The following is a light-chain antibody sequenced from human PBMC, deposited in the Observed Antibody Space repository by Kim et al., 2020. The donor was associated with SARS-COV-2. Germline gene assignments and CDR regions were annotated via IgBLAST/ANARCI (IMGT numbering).Light chain of an antibody. Sequence: EIVLTQSPGTLSLSPGERATLSCRASQSVSSSYLAWYQQKPGQAPRLLIHGASSRATGIPDRFSGSGSGTDFTLTISRLEPEDFAVYYCQQYGSSLYTFGQGTKLEI. CDR2: GAS. CDR1: QSVSSSY. J-gene: IGKJ2*01. V-gene: IGKV3-20*01. CDR3: QQYGSSLYT.